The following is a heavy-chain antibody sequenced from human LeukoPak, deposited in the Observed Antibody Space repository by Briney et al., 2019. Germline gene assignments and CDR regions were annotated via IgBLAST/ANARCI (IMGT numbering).Heavy chain of an antibody. D-gene: IGHD1-26*01. CDR3: ARLSGNYYVDY. J-gene: IGHJ4*02. Sequence: GVLRLSCAASGFTFSAYAMIWVRQAPGKGLEWVSYISSSSSTIYYADSVKGRFTISRDNAKNSLYLQVNSLRAEDTAVHYCARLSGNYYVDYWGQGTLVTVSS. CDR2: ISSSSSTI. V-gene: IGHV3-48*01. CDR1: GFTFSAYA.